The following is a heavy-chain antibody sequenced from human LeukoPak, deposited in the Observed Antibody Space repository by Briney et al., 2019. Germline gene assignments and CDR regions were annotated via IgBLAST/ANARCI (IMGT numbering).Heavy chain of an antibody. CDR1: GFTFTSYA. CDR3: ASSGSYRFDY. V-gene: IGHV3-48*02. J-gene: IGHJ4*02. CDR2: ITASGTAM. Sequence: GGSLRLSCAASGFTFTSYAMTWVRQAPGKGLEWVSHITASGTAMFYADSVKGRFTISRDNAKNSLYLQMNSLRDEDTAVYYCASSGSYRFDYWGQGTLVTVSS. D-gene: IGHD1-26*01.